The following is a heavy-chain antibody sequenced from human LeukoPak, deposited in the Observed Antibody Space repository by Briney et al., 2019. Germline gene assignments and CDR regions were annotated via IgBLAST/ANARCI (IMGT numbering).Heavy chain of an antibody. CDR3: TTGITMVRGVIHLIDY. CDR2: IKSKTDGGTT. J-gene: IGHJ4*02. D-gene: IGHD3-10*01. Sequence: PGGSLRLSCAASGFTFSNAWMSWVRQAPGKGLEWVGRIKSKTDGGTTDYAAPVKGRFTISRDDSKNTLYLQMNSLKTEDTAVYYCTTGITMVRGVIHLIDYWGQGTLDTVSS. CDR1: GFTFSNAW. V-gene: IGHV3-15*01.